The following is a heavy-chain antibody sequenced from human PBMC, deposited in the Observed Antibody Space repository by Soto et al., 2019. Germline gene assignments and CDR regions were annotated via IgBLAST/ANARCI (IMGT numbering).Heavy chain of an antibody. CDR3: ARERVVAERPSSYYCMDV. V-gene: IGHV7-4-1*01. CDR2: INTNTGNP. Sequence: ASLMLSCKASGYTFTCYAMNWVRQAPGQGLEWMGWINTNTGNPTYAQGFTGRFVFSLDTSVSTAYLQICSLKAEDTAVYYCARERVVAERPSSYYCMDVWGPGTTVTVFS. CDR1: GYTFTCYA. D-gene: IGHD2-15*01. J-gene: IGHJ6*02.